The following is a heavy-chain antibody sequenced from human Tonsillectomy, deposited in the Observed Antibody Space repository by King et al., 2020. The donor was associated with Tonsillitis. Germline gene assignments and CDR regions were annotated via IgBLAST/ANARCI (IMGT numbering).Heavy chain of an antibody. J-gene: IGHJ4*02. D-gene: IGHD2-2*01. V-gene: IGHV3-30*18. Sequence: VQLVESGGGVVQPGRSLRLSCAASGFAFSDCGMHWVRQAPGKGLDWGATISYYGRDKDYGDSVWGRFTNSRDNSRGTLFLQVKRLRADDTAVYYCAKEGGAQYCSSASCSADYWGQGTLVTVSS. CDR1: GFAFSDCG. CDR3: AKEGGAQYCSSASCSADY. CDR2: ISYYGRDK.